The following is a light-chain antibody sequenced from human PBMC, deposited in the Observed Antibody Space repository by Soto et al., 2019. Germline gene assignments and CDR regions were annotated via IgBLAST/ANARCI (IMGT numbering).Light chain of an antibody. J-gene: IGLJ1*01. CDR1: SSDVGGYNY. Sequence: QSVLTQPDSVSGSPGQSITISCTGTSSDVGGYNYVSWYQQHPGKAPKLMIYDVSNRPSGVSNRFSGSKSGNTASLTISGLQAEDEGDYYCSSYTSSSTLVFGTGTKLTVL. V-gene: IGLV2-14*01. CDR2: DVS. CDR3: SSYTSSSTLV.